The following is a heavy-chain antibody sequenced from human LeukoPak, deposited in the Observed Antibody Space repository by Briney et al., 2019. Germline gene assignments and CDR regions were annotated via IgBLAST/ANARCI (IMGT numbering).Heavy chain of an antibody. J-gene: IGHJ4*02. CDR1: GGTFSNYA. CDR3: ARDRDIWQQLLDY. D-gene: IGHD6-13*01. CDR2: IIPILGIA. V-gene: IGHV1-69*04. Sequence: ASVKVSCKASGGTFSNYAISWVRQAPGQGREWMGRIIPILGIANYAQKFQGRVTITADKSTSTAYMELSSLRSEDTAVYYCARDRDIWQQLLDYWGQGTLVTVSS.